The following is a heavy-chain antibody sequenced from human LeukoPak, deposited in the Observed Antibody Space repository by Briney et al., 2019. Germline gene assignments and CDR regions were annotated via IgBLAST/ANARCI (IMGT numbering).Heavy chain of an antibody. Sequence: GGSLRLSCAASGFTFSSYAMSWVRQAPGKGLEWVSAISGSGGSTYYADSVKGRFTISRDNSKNTLYLQMNSLRAEDTAVYYCAKGLAAAGTRMFAFDIWGQGTMVTVSS. CDR2: ISGSGGST. D-gene: IGHD6-13*01. CDR3: AKGLAAAGTRMFAFDI. CDR1: GFTFSSYA. V-gene: IGHV3-23*01. J-gene: IGHJ3*02.